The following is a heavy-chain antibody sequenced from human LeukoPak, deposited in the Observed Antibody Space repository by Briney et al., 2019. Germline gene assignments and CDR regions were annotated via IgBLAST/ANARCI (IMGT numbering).Heavy chain of an antibody. CDR1: GGSISSTSYY. CDR3: ATTSYYYDSPDY. J-gene: IGHJ4*02. CDR2: IYHSWDP. Sequence: SETLSLTCTVSGGSISSTSYYWGWIRQPPGKGLEWIGSIYHSWDPYYNPSLKSRVTISVDTSKNQFSLKLSSVTAADTAVYYCATTSYYYDSPDYWGQGTLVTVSS. V-gene: IGHV4-39*01. D-gene: IGHD3-22*01.